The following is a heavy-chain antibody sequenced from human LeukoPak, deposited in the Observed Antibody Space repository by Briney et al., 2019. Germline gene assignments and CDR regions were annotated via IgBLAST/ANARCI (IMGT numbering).Heavy chain of an antibody. CDR1: GYTFTGYY. CDR3: ARGRRDYCSGGSCYSY. D-gene: IGHD2-15*01. Sequence: ASVKVSCKASGYTFTGYYIHWVRQAPGQGLEWMGRINPNTGGTDYAQKFQGRVTMTRDTSITTAYMELSRLTSENTAVYYCARGRRDYCSGGSCYSYWGQGTLVTVSS. V-gene: IGHV1-2*06. CDR2: INPNTGGT. J-gene: IGHJ4*02.